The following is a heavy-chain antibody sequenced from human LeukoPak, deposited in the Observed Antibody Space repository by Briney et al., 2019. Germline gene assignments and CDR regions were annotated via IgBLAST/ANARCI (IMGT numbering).Heavy chain of an antibody. CDR3: APGGLPVY. V-gene: IGHV3-30-3*01. Sequence: GGSLRLSCAASGFTFSSYAMHWVRQAPGKGLEWVAVISYDGSNKYYADSVKGRFTISRDNSKNTLYLQMNSLRAEDTAVYYCAPGGLPVYWGQGTLVTVSS. J-gene: IGHJ4*02. D-gene: IGHD1-26*01. CDR1: GFTFSSYA. CDR2: ISYDGSNK.